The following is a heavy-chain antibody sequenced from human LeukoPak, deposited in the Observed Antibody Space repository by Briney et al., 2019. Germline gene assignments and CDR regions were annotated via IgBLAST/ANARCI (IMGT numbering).Heavy chain of an antibody. CDR2: ISSSSSYI. J-gene: IGHJ2*01. Sequence: GGSLRLSCAASGFTFSSYSMNWVRQAPGEGLGWVSSISSSSSYIYYADSVKGRFTISRDNAKNSLYLQMNSLRAEDTAVYYCARDIGGDGGDCCPGGYFDLWGRGTLVTVSS. CDR1: GFTFSSYS. V-gene: IGHV3-21*01. CDR3: ARDIGGDGGDCCPGGYFDL. D-gene: IGHD2-21*02.